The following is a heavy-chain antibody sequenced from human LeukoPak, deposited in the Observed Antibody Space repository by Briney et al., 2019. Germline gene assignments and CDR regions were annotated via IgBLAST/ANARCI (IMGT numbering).Heavy chain of an antibody. Sequence: PGGSLRLSCAASGFTFSNAWMYWVRQAPGKGLEWVGRIKSKISGGTTDYAAPVKGRFTISRDDSKNTLYLQMNSLKTEDTAVYYCTTDAPYYYGSGTKTDAFDLWGQGTMVTVSS. CDR2: IKSKISGGTT. CDR3: TTDAPYYYGSGTKTDAFDL. V-gene: IGHV3-15*01. J-gene: IGHJ3*01. D-gene: IGHD3-10*01. CDR1: GFTFSNAW.